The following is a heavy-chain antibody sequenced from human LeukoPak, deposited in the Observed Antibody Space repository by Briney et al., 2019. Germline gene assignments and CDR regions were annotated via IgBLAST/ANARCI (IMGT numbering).Heavy chain of an antibody. J-gene: IGHJ5*02. CDR3: ANRFSNSGNYLLGS. D-gene: IGHD3-22*01. V-gene: IGHV3-23*01. Sequence: PGGSLRLSCAASGFTFTIYAMAWVRQAPGKGLEWVSAISGSGAATFYADSVKGRFTISRDNSKNTLSLQMNSLRAEDTGVYYCANRFSNSGNYLLGSWGQGTLVTVSS. CDR2: ISGSGAAT. CDR1: GFTFTIYA.